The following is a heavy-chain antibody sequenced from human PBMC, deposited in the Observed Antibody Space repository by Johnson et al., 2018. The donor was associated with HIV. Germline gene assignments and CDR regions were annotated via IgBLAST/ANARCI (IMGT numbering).Heavy chain of an antibody. J-gene: IGHJ3*02. Sequence: VQLVESGGGLVKPGGSLRLSCAASGFTFSNAWMSWVRQAPGKGLEWVVRIKSKTDGGPTDYAAPVQGRFTISREDSKNTLYLQMNSLKTEDTAVYYCTTAGGRDTIFGVANDAFDIWGQGTMVTVSS. D-gene: IGHD3-3*01. CDR2: IKSKTDGGPT. CDR3: TTAGGRDTIFGVANDAFDI. CDR1: GFTFSNAW. V-gene: IGHV3-15*01.